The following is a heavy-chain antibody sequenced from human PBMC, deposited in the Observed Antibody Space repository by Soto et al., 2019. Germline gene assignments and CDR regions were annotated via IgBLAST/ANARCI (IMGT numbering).Heavy chain of an antibody. CDR3: AKDLIVATIGIMGY. CDR1: GFTFSSYA. J-gene: IGHJ4*02. D-gene: IGHD5-12*01. CDR2: ISGSGGST. V-gene: IGHV3-23*01. Sequence: EVQLLESGGGLVQPGGSLRLSCAASGFTFSSYAMSWVRLAPGKGLEWVSAISGSGGSTYYADSVKGRFTISRDKSKNSLYPQMNSLRAEDTAVYYCAKDLIVATIGIMGYWGQGTLVTVSS.